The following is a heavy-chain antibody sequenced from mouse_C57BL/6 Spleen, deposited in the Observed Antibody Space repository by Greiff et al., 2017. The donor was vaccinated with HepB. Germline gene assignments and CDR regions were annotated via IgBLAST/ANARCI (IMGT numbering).Heavy chain of an antibody. CDR1: GYTFTSYW. CDR3: ARSGVYYGNYDWFAY. J-gene: IGHJ3*01. V-gene: IGHV1-64*01. D-gene: IGHD2-1*01. Sequence: QVQLQQSGAELVKPGASVKLSCKASGYTFTSYWMHWVKQRPGQGLEWIGMIHPNSGSTNYNEKFKSKATLTVDKSSSTAYMQLSSLTSEDSAVYYCARSGVYYGNYDWFAYWGQGTLVTVSA. CDR2: IHPNSGST.